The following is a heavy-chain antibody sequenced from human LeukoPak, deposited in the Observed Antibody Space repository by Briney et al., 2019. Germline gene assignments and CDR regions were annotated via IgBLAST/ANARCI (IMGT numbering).Heavy chain of an antibody. V-gene: IGHV1-69*06. D-gene: IGHD6-6*01. CDR3: ARGDSSNPYYMDV. J-gene: IGHJ6*03. CDR1: GGTFSSYA. CDR2: IIPIFGTA. Sequence: ASVKVSCKASGGTFSSYAISWVRQAPGQGLEWMGGIIPIFGTANYAQKFQGRVTITADKSTSTAYMELSSLRSEDTAVYYCARGDSSNPYYMDVWGKGTTVTISS.